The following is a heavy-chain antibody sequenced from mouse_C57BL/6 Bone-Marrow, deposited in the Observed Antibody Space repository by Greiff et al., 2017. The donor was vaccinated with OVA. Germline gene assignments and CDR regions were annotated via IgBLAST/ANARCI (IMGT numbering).Heavy chain of an antibody. J-gene: IGHJ2*01. CDR1: GFTFSDYY. CDR3: ARKFLYYFDY. Sequence: ESEGGLVQPGSSMKLSCTASGFTFSDYYMAWVRQVPEKGLEWVANINYDGSSTYYLDSLKSRFIISRDNAKNILYLQMSSLKSEDTATYYCARKFLYYFDYWGQGTTLTVSS. CDR2: INYDGSST. V-gene: IGHV5-16*01.